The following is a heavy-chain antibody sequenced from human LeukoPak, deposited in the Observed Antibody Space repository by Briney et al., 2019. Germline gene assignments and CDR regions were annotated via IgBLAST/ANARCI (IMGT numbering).Heavy chain of an antibody. CDR2: IKQDGSEQ. V-gene: IGHV3-7*01. D-gene: IGHD2-2*01. J-gene: IGHJ4*02. Sequence: GGSLRLSCAASGFTFSHYWMTWVRQAPGKGLEWVANIKQDGSEQYYVDSVKGRFTISRDNAKNSLHLQMNSLRVEDTAVYYCARDRCSSTSCFYDYWGQGTLVTVSS. CDR3: ARDRCSSTSCFYDY. CDR1: GFTFSHYW.